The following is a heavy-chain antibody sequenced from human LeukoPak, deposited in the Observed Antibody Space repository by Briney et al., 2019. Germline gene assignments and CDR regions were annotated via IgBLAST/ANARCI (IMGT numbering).Heavy chain of an antibody. V-gene: IGHV7-4-1*02. J-gene: IGHJ6*02. CDR1: GYTFTSYA. Sequence: ASVKVSCKASGYTFTSYAMNWVRQAPGQGLEWMGWINTSTGNPTYAQGFTGRFVFSLDTSVSTAYLQISSLKAEDTAVYYCARDLSSGHLADNYYYYGMDVWGQGTTVTVSS. CDR2: INTSTGNP. CDR3: ARDLSSGHLADNYYYYGMDV. D-gene: IGHD6-19*01.